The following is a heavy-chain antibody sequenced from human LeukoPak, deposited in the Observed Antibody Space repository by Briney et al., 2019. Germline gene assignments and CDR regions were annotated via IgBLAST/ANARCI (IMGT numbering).Heavy chain of an antibody. J-gene: IGHJ3*02. CDR2: IYPGDSDT. D-gene: IGHD3-22*01. CDR3: ARLYASSGYYIGGNAFDI. Sequence: GESLKISCKGSGYSYTSYWIGWVGQMPGKGLEWMGIIYPGDSDTRYSPSFQGQVTISADKSISTAYLQWSSLKASDTCMYYCARLYASSGYYIGGNAFDIWGQGTMVTVSS. CDR1: GYSYTSYW. V-gene: IGHV5-51*01.